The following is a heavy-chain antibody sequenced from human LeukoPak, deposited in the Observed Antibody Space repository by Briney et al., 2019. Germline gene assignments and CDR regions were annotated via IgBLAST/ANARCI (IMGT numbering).Heavy chain of an antibody. CDR2: INPNSGGT. CDR1: GYTFTGYY. Sequence: ASVKVSCKASGYTFTGYYMHWVRQAPGQGLEWMGWINPNSGGTNYAQKFQGRVTITRNTSISTAYMELSSLRSEDTAVYYCARGRLITMVRGVIIPFDYWGQGTLVTVSS. V-gene: IGHV1-2*02. CDR3: ARGRLITMVRGVIIPFDY. D-gene: IGHD3-10*01. J-gene: IGHJ4*02.